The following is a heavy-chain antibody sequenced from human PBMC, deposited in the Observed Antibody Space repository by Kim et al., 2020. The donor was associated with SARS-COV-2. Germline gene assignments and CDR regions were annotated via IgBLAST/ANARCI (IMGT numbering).Heavy chain of an antibody. J-gene: IGHJ4*02. CDR3: VKDAAWVFDY. Sequence: GGSLRLSCAASGFTFSLFGIHWVRQAPGKGLEWVAIIYHDGSHKFYADSVKGRFTISRDNSKDTVDLHINSLRAEDTAVYFCVKDAAWVFDYWGQGTLVTVSS. D-gene: IGHD6-25*01. CDR1: GFTFSLFG. V-gene: IGHV3-33*06. CDR2: IYHDGSHK.